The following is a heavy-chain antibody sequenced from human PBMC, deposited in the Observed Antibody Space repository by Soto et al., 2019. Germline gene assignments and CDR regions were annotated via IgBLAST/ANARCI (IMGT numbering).Heavy chain of an antibody. V-gene: IGHV1-69*01. Sequence: QVQLVQSGAEVKKPGSSVKVSCRTSGGTFRSYAFSWLRQAPGQGLECMGGIIPVFATPNSAQKFQDRVTISADESTSTAFMELSSLTSDDTAVYYCARGAEVLGYNWNYVPVDLWGQGTLVSVSS. D-gene: IGHD1-7*01. CDR3: ARGAEVLGYNWNYVPVDL. CDR2: IIPVFATP. J-gene: IGHJ5*02. CDR1: GGTFRSYA.